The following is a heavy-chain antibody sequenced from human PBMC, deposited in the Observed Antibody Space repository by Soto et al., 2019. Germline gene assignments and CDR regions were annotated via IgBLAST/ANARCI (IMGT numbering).Heavy chain of an antibody. D-gene: IGHD4-4*01. CDR1: GFTFSSYA. CDR2: ISGSGGST. V-gene: IGHV3-23*01. Sequence: PGGSLRLSCAASGFTFSSYAMSWVRQAPGKGLEWVSAISGSGGSTYYADSVKGRFTISRDNSKNTLYLQMNSLRAEDTAVYYCAKSILRGMTTVTTFHYYYYYMDVWGKGTTVTVSS. J-gene: IGHJ6*03. CDR3: AKSILRGMTTVTTFHYYYYYMDV.